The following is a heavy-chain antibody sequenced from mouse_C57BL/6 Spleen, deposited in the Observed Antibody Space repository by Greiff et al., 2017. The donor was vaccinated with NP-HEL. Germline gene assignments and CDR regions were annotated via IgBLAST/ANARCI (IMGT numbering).Heavy chain of an antibody. CDR2: INPNYGTT. V-gene: IGHV1-39*01. CDR1: GYSFTDYN. J-gene: IGHJ3*01. D-gene: IGHD3-2*02. Sequence: VQLQQSGPELVKPGASVKISCKASGYSFTDYNMNWVKQSHGKSLEWIGEINPNYGTTSYNQKFKGKATLTVDQSSSTAYMQLNSLTSEDSAVYYCARGEDSSGYVGFAYWGQGTLVTVSA. CDR3: ARGEDSSGYVGFAY.